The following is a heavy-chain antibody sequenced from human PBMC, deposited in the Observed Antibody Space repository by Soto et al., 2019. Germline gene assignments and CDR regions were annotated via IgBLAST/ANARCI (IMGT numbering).Heavy chain of an antibody. J-gene: IGHJ6*02. V-gene: IGHV3-53*02. Sequence: EVQRVETGGGLIQPGGSLRLSCAASGFTVSSNYMSWVRQAPGKGLEWVSVIYSGGSTYYADSVRGRFPISRDNSKNTLYLQMKSLRAEDTAVYYCARDPPATRHGMDVWGQGTTVTVSS. CDR3: ARDPPATRHGMDV. CDR2: IYSGGST. CDR1: GFTVSSNY.